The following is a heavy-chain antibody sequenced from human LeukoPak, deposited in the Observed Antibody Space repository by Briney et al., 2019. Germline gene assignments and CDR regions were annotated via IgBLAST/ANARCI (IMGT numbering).Heavy chain of an antibody. CDR3: ARTYGGGVTDAFDI. Sequence: PSETLSLTCLVSGGSISGYYWSWIRQTPGKGLEWIGYIYSSGSTIYNPSLKSRVTMSVDTSMNQFSLRLSSVTAADTAIYCARTYGGGVTDAFDIWGQGTIVTVSS. CDR1: GGSISGYY. CDR2: IYSSGST. V-gene: IGHV4-59*01. D-gene: IGHD2-21*01. J-gene: IGHJ3*02.